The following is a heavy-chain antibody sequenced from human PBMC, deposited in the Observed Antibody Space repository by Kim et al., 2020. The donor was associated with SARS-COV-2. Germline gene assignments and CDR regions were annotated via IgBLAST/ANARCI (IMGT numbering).Heavy chain of an antibody. D-gene: IGHD6-19*01. J-gene: IGHJ3*02. CDR3: ARVSEYSSGWEEI. Sequence: YAQKFQGRVTITADKSTSKAYMELSRLRSEDTAVYYCARVSEYSSGWEEIWGQGTMVTVSS. V-gene: IGHV1-69*04.